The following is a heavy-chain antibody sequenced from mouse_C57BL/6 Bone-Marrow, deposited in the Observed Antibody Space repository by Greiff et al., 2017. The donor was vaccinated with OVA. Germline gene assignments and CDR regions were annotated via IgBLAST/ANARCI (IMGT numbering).Heavy chain of an antibody. J-gene: IGHJ3*01. CDR3: ATADGYYFAY. Sequence: EVQRVESGGGLVKPGGSLKLSCAASGFTFSSYAMSWVRQTPEKRLEWVATISDGGSYTYYPDNVKGRFTISRDNAKNNLYLQMSHLKSEDTAMYYCATADGYYFAYWGQGTLVTVSA. CDR2: ISDGGSYT. CDR1: GFTFSSYA. V-gene: IGHV5-4*01. D-gene: IGHD2-3*01.